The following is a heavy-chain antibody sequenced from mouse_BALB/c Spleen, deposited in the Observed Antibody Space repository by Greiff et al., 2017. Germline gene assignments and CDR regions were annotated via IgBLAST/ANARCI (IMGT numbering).Heavy chain of an antibody. J-gene: IGHJ4*01. V-gene: IGHV5-17*02. CDR2: ISSGSSTI. CDR3: APNWDYYAMDY. D-gene: IGHD4-1*01. CDR1: GFTFSSFG. Sequence: EVMLVESGGGLVQPGGSRKLSCAASGFTFSSFGMHWVRQAPEKGLEWVAYISSGSSTIYYADTVKGRFTISRDNPKNTLFLQMTSLRSEDTAMYYCAPNWDYYAMDYWGQGTSVTVSS.